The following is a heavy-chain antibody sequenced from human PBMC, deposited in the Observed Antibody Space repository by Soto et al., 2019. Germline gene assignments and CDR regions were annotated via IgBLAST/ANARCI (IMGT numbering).Heavy chain of an antibody. CDR3: ASYIAAAGTNFDY. V-gene: IGHV5-10-1*01. D-gene: IGHD6-13*01. J-gene: IGHJ4*02. CDR2: IDPSDSYT. Sequence: RGESLKISCKGSGYSFTSYLISWVRQMPGKGLEWMGRIDPSDSYTNYSPSFQGHVTISADKSISTAYLQWSSLKASDTAMYYCASYIAAAGTNFDYWGQGTLVTVSS. CDR1: GYSFTSYL.